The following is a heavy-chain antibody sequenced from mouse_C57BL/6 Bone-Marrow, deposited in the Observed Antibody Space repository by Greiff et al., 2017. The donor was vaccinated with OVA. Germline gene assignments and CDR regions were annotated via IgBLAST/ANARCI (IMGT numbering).Heavy chain of an antibody. CDR3: ARSPPYYYGSPMDY. CDR2: IWWDDDK. D-gene: IGHD1-1*01. Sequence: QVTLKESGPGILQPSQTLSLTCSFSGFSLSTFGMGVGWIRQPSGKGLEWLAHIWWDDDKYYNPALKSRLTISKDTSKNQVFLKIANVDTADTATYYCARSPPYYYGSPMDYWGQGTSVTVSS. J-gene: IGHJ4*01. CDR1: GFSLSTFGMG. V-gene: IGHV8-8*01.